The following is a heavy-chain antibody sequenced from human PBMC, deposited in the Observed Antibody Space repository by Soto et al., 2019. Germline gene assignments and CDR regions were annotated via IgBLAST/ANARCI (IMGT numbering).Heavy chain of an antibody. CDR2: IIPIIGTA. Sequence: ASVKVSCKASGGTFSSYAISWVRQAPGQGLEWMGGIIPIIGTANYAQKFQGRVTITADESTSTAYMELSSLRSEDTAVYYCARKGNCSGGSCYPYYSYGMDFWGQGTMVTVSS. D-gene: IGHD2-15*01. V-gene: IGHV1-69*13. CDR1: GGTFSSYA. CDR3: ARKGNCSGGSCYPYYSYGMDF. J-gene: IGHJ6*02.